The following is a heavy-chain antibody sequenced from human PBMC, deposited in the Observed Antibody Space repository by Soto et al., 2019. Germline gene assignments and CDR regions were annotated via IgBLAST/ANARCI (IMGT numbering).Heavy chain of an antibody. CDR3: ATEIDATTVTSLDY. CDR1: GYGFEGSF. CDR2: XXAXXGXT. D-gene: IGHD4-17*01. V-gene: IGHV1-3*01. Sequence: GASVKVSWKACGYGFEGSFMRWVRQAPGQRLEWXGWXXAXXGXTXXXQXXXDRVTITRDTSASTAYMELSSLRSEDTTVYYCATEIDATTVTSLDYWGQGTLVTVSS. J-gene: IGHJ4*02.